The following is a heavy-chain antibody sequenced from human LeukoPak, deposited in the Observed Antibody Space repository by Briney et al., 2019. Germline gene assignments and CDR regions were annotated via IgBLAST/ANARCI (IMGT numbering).Heavy chain of an antibody. J-gene: IGHJ4*02. D-gene: IGHD2-8*02. CDR3: ARITGTYFDY. Sequence: SETLSLTCTVSGGSIRSYYWSWIRQPPGKGLEWIGYIYYSGSTNYNASLKSRVTISVDMSKKQFSMRMSSVTAADTAVYYCARITGTYFDYWGQGTLVTVSS. CDR2: IYYSGST. V-gene: IGHV4-59*01. CDR1: GGSIRSYY.